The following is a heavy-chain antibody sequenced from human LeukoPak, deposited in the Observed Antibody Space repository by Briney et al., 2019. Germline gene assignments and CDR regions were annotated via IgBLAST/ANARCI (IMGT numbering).Heavy chain of an antibody. Sequence: WGSLRLSCAASGFTFSSYSMNWGRQAPGKGLGWGSYISYSGSTIYYADSVKGRFTISRDNAQNSLFLQMNSLRAEDTAVYYCARYTSGYYYVDWDYWGQGTLVTVSS. D-gene: IGHD3-22*01. CDR1: GFTFSSYS. V-gene: IGHV3-48*04. CDR2: ISYSGSTI. CDR3: ARYTSGYYYVDWDY. J-gene: IGHJ4*02.